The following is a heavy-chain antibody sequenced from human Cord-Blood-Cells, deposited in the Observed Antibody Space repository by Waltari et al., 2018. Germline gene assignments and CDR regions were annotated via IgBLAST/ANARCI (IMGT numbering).Heavy chain of an antibody. CDR1: GGTFSSYA. J-gene: IGHJ4*02. V-gene: IGHV1-69*01. CDR2: IIPIFCTA. D-gene: IGHD3-22*01. Sequence: QVQLVQSGAEVKKPGSSVKVSCKASGGTFSSYAISWVRQAPGQGLEWMGGIIPIFCTANYAQKFQGRVTITADESTSTAYMELSSLRSEDTAVYYCARDKRVYDSSGYYYFDYWGQGTLVTVSS. CDR3: ARDKRVYDSSGYYYFDY.